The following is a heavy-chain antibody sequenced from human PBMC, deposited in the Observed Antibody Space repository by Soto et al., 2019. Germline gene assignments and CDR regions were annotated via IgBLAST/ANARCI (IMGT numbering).Heavy chain of an antibody. CDR1: GGTFSSYT. Sequence: ASVKVSCKASGGTFSSYTISWVRQAPGQGLEWMGRIIPILGIANYAQKFQGRVTITADKSTSTAYMELSSLRSEDTAVYYCARGIAARPTSVEPQSYYFDYWGQGTLVTVSS. CDR3: ARGIAARPTSVEPQSYYFDY. V-gene: IGHV1-69*02. CDR2: IIPILGIA. D-gene: IGHD6-6*01. J-gene: IGHJ4*02.